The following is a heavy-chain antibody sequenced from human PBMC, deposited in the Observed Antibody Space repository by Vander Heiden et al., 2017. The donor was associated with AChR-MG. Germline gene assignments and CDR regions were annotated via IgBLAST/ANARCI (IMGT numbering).Heavy chain of an antibody. Sequence: QVQLVESGGGLVKPGGSLRLSCAASGLTLKDYYMSWIRQAPGKGLEWVSYINTSGRTVHYADSVKGRFTITRDDSKNSLYLEMSSLRAEDTAVYYCASYDFKVVWGQGTVVTVSS. CDR1: GLTLKDYY. CDR2: INTSGRTV. D-gene: IGHD3-22*01. CDR3: ASYDFKVV. J-gene: IGHJ3*01. V-gene: IGHV3-11*01.